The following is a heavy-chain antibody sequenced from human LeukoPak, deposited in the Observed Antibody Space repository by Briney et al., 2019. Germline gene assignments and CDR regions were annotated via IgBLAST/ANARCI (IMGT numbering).Heavy chain of an antibody. J-gene: IGHJ6*03. CDR1: GFTFSSYS. CDR2: ISSSSSYI. Sequence: GGSLRLSCAASGFTFSSYSMNWVRQAPGKGLEWVSSISSSSSYIYYADSVKGRFTISRDNAKNSLYLQMNSLRAEDTAVYYCARGIIFGLVIPQVYYYYYMDVWGKGTTVTVSS. D-gene: IGHD3/OR15-3a*01. CDR3: ARGIIFGLVIPQVYYYYYMDV. V-gene: IGHV3-21*01.